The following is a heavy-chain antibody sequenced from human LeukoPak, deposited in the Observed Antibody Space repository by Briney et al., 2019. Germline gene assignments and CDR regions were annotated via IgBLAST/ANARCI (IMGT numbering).Heavy chain of an antibody. D-gene: IGHD2-15*01. V-gene: IGHV4-34*01. Sequence: SETLSLTCAVYGGSFSGYYWSWIRQPPGKGLEWIGEINHSGNTNYNPSLKSRVTISVDTSKNQFSLKLSSVTAADTAVYYCARWWVVNWFDPWGQGTLVTVSS. J-gene: IGHJ5*02. CDR2: INHSGNT. CDR1: GGSFSGYY. CDR3: ARWWVVNWFDP.